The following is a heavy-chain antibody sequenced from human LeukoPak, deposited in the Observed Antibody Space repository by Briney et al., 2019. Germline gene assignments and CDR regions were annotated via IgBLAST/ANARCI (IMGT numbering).Heavy chain of an antibody. CDR1: GFTFSEYY. V-gene: IGHV3-11*01. Sequence: GGSLRLSCAASGFTFSEYYMSWIRQAPGKGLEWVSYISSSGSTIYYADSVKGRFTISRDNAKNSLYLQMNSLRAEDTAVYYCARDPRILWWRLRDRSAFDIWGQGTMVTVSS. D-gene: IGHD2-21*01. J-gene: IGHJ3*02. CDR2: ISSSGSTI. CDR3: ARDPRILWWRLRDRSAFDI.